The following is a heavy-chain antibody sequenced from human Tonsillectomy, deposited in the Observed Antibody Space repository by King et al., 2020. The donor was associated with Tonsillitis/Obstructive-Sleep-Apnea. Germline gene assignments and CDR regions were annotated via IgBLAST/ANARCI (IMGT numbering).Heavy chain of an antibody. J-gene: IGHJ6*03. CDR1: GGSISSYY. V-gene: IGHV4-59*01. Sequence: VQLQESGPGLVKPSETLSLTCTVSGGSISSYYWSWIRQPPGKGLEWIGYIYYSGSTNYNPSLKSRVTISVDTSKNQFSLKLSSVTAADTAVYYCVRVWQGIAAQWAYYMDVWGKGTTVTVSS. D-gene: IGHD6-13*01. CDR2: IYYSGST. CDR3: VRVWQGIAAQWAYYMDV.